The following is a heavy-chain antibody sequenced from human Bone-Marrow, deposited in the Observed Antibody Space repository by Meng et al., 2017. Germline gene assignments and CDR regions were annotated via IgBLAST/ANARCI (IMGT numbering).Heavy chain of an antibody. CDR2: SNHSGST. CDR3: AREAYSTSLSSATGFDY. Sequence: QVQLRQWCAGLLKPSETLSLTFAVYGGSFSGFYCNWFRQPPGDGLEWTAESNHSGSTNINPSLKSRVTILADTSKNQFSLKVRSGTAADTAVDYCAREAYSTSLSSATGFDYWGQGTLVTVSS. CDR1: GGSFSGFY. V-gene: IGHV4-34*01. J-gene: IGHJ4*02. D-gene: IGHD6-13*01.